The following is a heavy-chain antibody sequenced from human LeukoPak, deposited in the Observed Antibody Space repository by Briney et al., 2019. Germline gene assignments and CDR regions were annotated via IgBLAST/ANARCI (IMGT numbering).Heavy chain of an antibody. Sequence: SETLSLTCTVSGGSISSFYWSWIRQPPGQCLDWIGYIYYSGSTNYNPSLKSRVTISVDTSKNQFSLKLSSVTAADTAVYCCARGVVPAALIDYWGQGTLVTVSS. CDR1: GGSISSFY. CDR3: ARGVVPAALIDY. D-gene: IGHD2-2*01. V-gene: IGHV4-59*01. CDR2: IYYSGST. J-gene: IGHJ4*02.